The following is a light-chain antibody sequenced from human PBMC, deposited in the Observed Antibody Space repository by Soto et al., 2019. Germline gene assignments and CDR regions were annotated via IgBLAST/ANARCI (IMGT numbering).Light chain of an antibody. CDR1: SSDGGGYNY. V-gene: IGLV2-14*01. Sequence: QSALTQPASVSGSPGQSITISCTVTSSDGGGYNYVSWYQQHPGKAPKLMIYDVSNRPSGVSNRFSGSKSGNTASLTISGLQAEDEADYYCSSYTSSSTLLYVFGTGTKLTVL. CDR2: DVS. J-gene: IGLJ1*01. CDR3: SSYTSSSTLLYV.